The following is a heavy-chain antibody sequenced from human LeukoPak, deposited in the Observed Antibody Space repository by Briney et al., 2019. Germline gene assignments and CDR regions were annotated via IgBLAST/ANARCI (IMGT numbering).Heavy chain of an antibody. D-gene: IGHD6-19*01. CDR3: ARHLSSGFDP. CDR2: MSPNSGDT. V-gene: IGHV1-8*01. Sequence: ASGKVSCKASGYTFTSYDINWVRQATGQGLEWMGWMSPNSGDTGYAQKFQGRVTMTRSTSISTAYMELSSLRSGDTAVYYCARHLSSGFDPWGQGTLVTVSS. CDR1: GYTFTSYD. J-gene: IGHJ5*02.